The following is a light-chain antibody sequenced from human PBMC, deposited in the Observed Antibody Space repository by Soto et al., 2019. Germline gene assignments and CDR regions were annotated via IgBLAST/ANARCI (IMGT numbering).Light chain of an antibody. V-gene: IGKV3-15*01. J-gene: IGKJ4*01. Sequence: EIVMTQSPATLSVSPGERATLSCRASQSVSSNLAWYQQRPGQAPRLLIYGASTRATGIPARFSGSRSGTEFTLSISSLQSEEFAVYHCQQYENWPLTFGGGTKGEIK. CDR3: QQYENWPLT. CDR2: GAS. CDR1: QSVSSN.